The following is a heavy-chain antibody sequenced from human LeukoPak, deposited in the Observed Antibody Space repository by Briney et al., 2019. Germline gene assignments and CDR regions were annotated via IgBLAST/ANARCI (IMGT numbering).Heavy chain of an antibody. CDR2: VKSKTNGGTI. CDR1: GFTFSNAW. V-gene: IGHV3-15*01. Sequence: PGGSLRLSCAASGFTFSNAWMSWVRKAPGKGLEWVGRVKSKTNGGTIDYAAPVKGRFTISRDDSKNTLYLQMNSLKTEDTAVYYCTKFDYAAFEYWGQGALVTVSS. D-gene: IGHD4-17*01. CDR3: TKFDYAAFEY. J-gene: IGHJ4*02.